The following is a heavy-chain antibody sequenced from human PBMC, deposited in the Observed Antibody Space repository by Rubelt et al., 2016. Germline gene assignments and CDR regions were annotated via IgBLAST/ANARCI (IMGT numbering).Heavy chain of an antibody. CDR1: GGSFSGYY. CDR2: ISGSGDTT. CDR3: AKGPSSTSYSPLDY. D-gene: IGHD2-2*01. Sequence: VQLQQWGAGLLKPSETLSLTCAVYGGSFSGYYWSWVRQAPGKGLEWVSGISGSGDTTSYADSVKGRFTISRDNSKNTLDLQRNSLRAEDTSVYYCAKGPSSTSYSPLDYWGQGSLVTVSS. J-gene: IGHJ4*02. V-gene: IGHV3-23*01.